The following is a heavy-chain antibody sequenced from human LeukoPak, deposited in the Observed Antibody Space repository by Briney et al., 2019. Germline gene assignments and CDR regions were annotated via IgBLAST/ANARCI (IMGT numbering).Heavy chain of an antibody. CDR3: AREIDRDDYNRFFDY. CDR1: GYSFTSYW. V-gene: IGHV1-3*01. CDR2: INAGNGNT. Sequence: GESLKISCKGSGYSFTSYWIGWVRQAPGQRLEWMGWINAGNGNTKYSQKFQGRVTITRDTSASTAYMEMRSLRSEDTAVYYCAREIDRDDYNRFFDYWGQGTLVTVSS. J-gene: IGHJ4*02. D-gene: IGHD5-24*01.